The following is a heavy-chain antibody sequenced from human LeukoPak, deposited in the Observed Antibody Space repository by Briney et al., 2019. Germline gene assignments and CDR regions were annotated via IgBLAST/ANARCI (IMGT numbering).Heavy chain of an antibody. Sequence: GGSLRLSCAASGVTFSGSGVHWVRQASGKGLEWVGRIRSKANSYATAYAASVKGRFTISRDDSKNTAYLQMNSLKTEDTAVYYCTPTPGYSSGWFPFDYWGQGTLVTVSS. CDR2: IRSKANSYAT. V-gene: IGHV3-73*01. CDR3: TPTPGYSSGWFPFDY. D-gene: IGHD6-19*01. J-gene: IGHJ4*02. CDR1: GVTFSGSG.